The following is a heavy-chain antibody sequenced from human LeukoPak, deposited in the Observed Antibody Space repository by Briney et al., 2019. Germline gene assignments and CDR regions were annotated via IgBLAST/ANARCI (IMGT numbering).Heavy chain of an antibody. Sequence: GGSLRLSCAASGFTFSSYWMGWVCQAPGKRLEWVANMNIDGSEKYYADSAKGRFTISRDNARNSVYLQMNSLRVEDTAVYYCARDPVEWELLLDYWGQGTLVTVSS. CDR1: GFTFSSYW. D-gene: IGHD1-26*01. J-gene: IGHJ4*02. V-gene: IGHV3-7*01. CDR2: MNIDGSEK. CDR3: ARDPVEWELLLDY.